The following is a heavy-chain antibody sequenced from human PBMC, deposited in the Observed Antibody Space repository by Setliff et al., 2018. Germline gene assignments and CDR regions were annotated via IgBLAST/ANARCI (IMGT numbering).Heavy chain of an antibody. CDR3: ARDVFPYHYEGAFDI. CDR2: INPSSGRT. CDR1: GYTFTSHY. Sequence: ASVKVSCKASGYTFTSHYMHWVRQAPGLGLEWMGTINPSSGRTSYAQKFQGRVTMTGGTSTSTVYMDMSSLRSEDTAVYYCARDVFPYHYEGAFDIWGQGTMVTVSS. J-gene: IGHJ3*02. V-gene: IGHV1-46*01. D-gene: IGHD3-22*01.